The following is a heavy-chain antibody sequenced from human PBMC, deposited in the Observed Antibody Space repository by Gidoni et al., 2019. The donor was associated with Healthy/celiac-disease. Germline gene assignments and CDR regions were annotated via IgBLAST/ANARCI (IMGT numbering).Heavy chain of an antibody. D-gene: IGHD3-22*01. CDR3: ARVIGGRGSLVVITEVNHPTYGMDV. CDR2: INPNSGGT. J-gene: IGHJ6*02. CDR1: GYTFTGYY. Sequence: QVQLVQSGAEVKKPGASVKVSCKASGYTFTGYYMHWVRQAPGQGLEWMGWINPNSGGTNYAQKFQGRVTMTRDTAISTAYMELSRLRADDTAVYYCARVIGGRGSLVVITEVNHPTYGMDVWGQGTTVTVSS. V-gene: IGHV1-2*02.